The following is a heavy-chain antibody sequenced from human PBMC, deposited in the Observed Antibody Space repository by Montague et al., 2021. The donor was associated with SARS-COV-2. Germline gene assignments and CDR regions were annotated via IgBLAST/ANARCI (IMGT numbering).Heavy chain of an antibody. V-gene: IGHV3-23*01. Sequence: SLRLSCAASGFTFSSYGMFWVRQTPGKGLEWVSAISGGGDMTYYADSAKARFTISRDNSKNTLYLQMNTLRAEDPAVYFCAKKTIAVPGSPDFDYWGQGTLVTVSS. CDR3: AKKTIAVPGSPDFDY. D-gene: IGHD6-19*01. J-gene: IGHJ4*02. CDR1: GFTFSSYG. CDR2: ISGGGDMT.